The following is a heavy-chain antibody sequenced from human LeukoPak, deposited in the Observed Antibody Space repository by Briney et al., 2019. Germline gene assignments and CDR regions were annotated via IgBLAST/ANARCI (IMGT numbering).Heavy chain of an antibody. CDR1: GYTFTTYY. D-gene: IGHD3-10*01. J-gene: IGHJ4*02. V-gene: IGHV1-46*01. Sequence: ASVKVSCKASGYTFTTYYMHWVRQAPGQGLEWMGIINPNGGSTSYAQNRVTMTRDTSTSTFYMELSGLKSEDTAVYYCARASNYGSGNYHLDYWGQGTLVTVSS. CDR2: INPNGGST. CDR3: ARASNYGSGNYHLDY.